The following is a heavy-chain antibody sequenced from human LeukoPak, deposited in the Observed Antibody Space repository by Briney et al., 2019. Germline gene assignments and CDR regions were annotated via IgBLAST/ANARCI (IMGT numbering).Heavy chain of an antibody. Sequence: SETLSLTCTVSGGSISSYYWSWIRQPAGKGLEWIGRIYTSGSTNYNPSLKSRVTMSVDTSKNQFSLKLSSVTAADTAVYYCARDEGIFGYSYMDVWGKGTTVTVSS. CDR1: GGSISSYY. J-gene: IGHJ6*03. CDR2: IYTSGST. D-gene: IGHD5-18*01. CDR3: ARDEGIFGYSYMDV. V-gene: IGHV4-4*07.